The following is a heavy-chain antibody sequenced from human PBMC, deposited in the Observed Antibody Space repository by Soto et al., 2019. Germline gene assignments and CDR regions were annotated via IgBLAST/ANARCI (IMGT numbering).Heavy chain of an antibody. V-gene: IGHV4-31*03. CDR1: GGSISSGGYY. D-gene: IGHD4-17*01. J-gene: IGHJ4*02. CDR2: IYYSGST. Sequence: SETLSLTCTVSGGSISSGGYYWSWIRQHPGKGLEWIGYIYYSGSTYYNPSLKSRVTISVDTSKNQFSLKLSSVTAADTAVYYCARSATVTTAFDYWGQGTLVTVSS. CDR3: ARSATVTTAFDY.